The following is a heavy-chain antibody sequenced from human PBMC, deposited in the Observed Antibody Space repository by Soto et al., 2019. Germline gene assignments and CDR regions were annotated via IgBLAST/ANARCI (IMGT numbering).Heavy chain of an antibody. J-gene: IGHJ4*02. CDR2: ISSGSGTI. V-gene: IGHV3-48*01. Sequence: GGSLRLSCAASGFTFSNYNINWVRQAPGKGLEWVSSISSGSGTIYYAGSVKGRFTISRDNAKNSLYLQMNSLRAEDTAVYYCARGVRLTTVTTYYFDYWGQGTLVTVSS. CDR1: GFTFSNYN. D-gene: IGHD4-17*01. CDR3: ARGVRLTTVTTYYFDY.